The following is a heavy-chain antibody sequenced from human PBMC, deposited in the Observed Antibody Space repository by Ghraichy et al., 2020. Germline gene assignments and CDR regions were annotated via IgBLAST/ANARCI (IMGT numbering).Heavy chain of an antibody. CDR3: AKGVRAAAGTFDY. J-gene: IGHJ4*02. D-gene: IGHD6-13*01. CDR2: ISGSGGGT. V-gene: IGHV3-23*01. Sequence: GGSLRLSCAASGFTFSSYAMSWVRQAPGKGLEWVSAISGSGGGTYYADSVKGRFTISRDNSKNTLYLQMNSLRAEDSAVYYCAKGVRAAAGTFDYWGQGTLVTVSS. CDR1: GFTFSSYA.